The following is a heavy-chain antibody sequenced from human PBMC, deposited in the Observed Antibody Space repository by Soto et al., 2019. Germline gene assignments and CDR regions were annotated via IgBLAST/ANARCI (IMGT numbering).Heavy chain of an antibody. CDR1: GYTFTSYG. D-gene: IGHD3-3*01. CDR2: ISAYNGNT. V-gene: IGHV1-18*01. CDR3: ARDNRVAFWSGYYNY. Sequence: VKVSCKASGYTFTSYGISWVRQAPGQGLEWMGWISAYNGNTNYAQKLQGRVTMTTDTSTSTAYMELRSLRSDDTAVYYCARDNRVAFWSGYYNYWGQATLVTVSS. J-gene: IGHJ4*02.